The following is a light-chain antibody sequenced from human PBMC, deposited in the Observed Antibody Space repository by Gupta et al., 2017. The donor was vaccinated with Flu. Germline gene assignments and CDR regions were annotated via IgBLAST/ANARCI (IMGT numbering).Light chain of an antibody. V-gene: IGKV1-39*01. J-gene: IGKJ2*03. Sequence: DFQMTQSPSSLSASVGDRVTITCRASQRIRGYLNWYQQRPGKAPKLLIYAASSLKSGVPSRFSGSGYGTDFTLTISSRQPEDFATYYCQQRDSTPYGFGQGTKLEI. CDR2: AAS. CDR1: QRIRGY. CDR3: QQRDSTPYG.